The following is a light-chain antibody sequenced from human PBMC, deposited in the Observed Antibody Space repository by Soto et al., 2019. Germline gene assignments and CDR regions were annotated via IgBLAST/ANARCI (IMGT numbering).Light chain of an antibody. CDR3: QQLRNYPLT. CDR1: QDISNY. CDR2: GAT. V-gene: IGKV1-9*01. J-gene: IGKJ4*01. Sequence: DIQLTQSPSFLSASVGDRVTITCRASQDISNYVPWYQQKPGKAPKLLIFGATALQSGVPSRFSASGSGTEFTLTISSLQAEDVATYYCQQLRNYPLTFGGGTKVEIK.